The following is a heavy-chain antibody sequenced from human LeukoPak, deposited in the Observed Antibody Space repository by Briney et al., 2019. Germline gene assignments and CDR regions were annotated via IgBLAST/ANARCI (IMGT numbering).Heavy chain of an antibody. CDR2: ISSSSSTI. CDR3: ARGQGDSGYALDY. Sequence: GGSLRLSCAASGFTFSSYEMNWVRQAPGKGLEWVSYISSSSSTIYYADSVKGRFTISRDNAKNSLYLQMNSLRAEDTAVYYCARGQGDSGYALDYWGQVTLVTVSS. CDR1: GFTFSSYE. D-gene: IGHD5-12*01. V-gene: IGHV3-48*03. J-gene: IGHJ4*02.